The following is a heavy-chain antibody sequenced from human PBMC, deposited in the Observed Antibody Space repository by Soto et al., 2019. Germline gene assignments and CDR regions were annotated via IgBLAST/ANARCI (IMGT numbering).Heavy chain of an antibody. D-gene: IGHD3-3*01. V-gene: IGHV6-1*01. CDR1: GDSVSSNSAA. CDR2: TYYRSKWYN. J-gene: IGHJ6*03. CDR3: ARVLGYDLWSGYDPSPHAHMDV. Sequence: SQTLSLTCVISGDSVSSNSAAWNWIRQSPSRGLEWLGRTYYRSKWYNDYAVSVKSRITINPDTSKNQFSLQLNSVTPEDTAVYYCARVLGYDLWSGYDPSPHAHMDVWGKGNTVTFS.